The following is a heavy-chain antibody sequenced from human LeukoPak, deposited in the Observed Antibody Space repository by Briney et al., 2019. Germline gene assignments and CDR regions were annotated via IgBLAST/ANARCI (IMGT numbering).Heavy chain of an antibody. CDR2: IYYSGST. V-gene: IGHV4-39*01. D-gene: IGHD3-22*01. J-gene: IGHJ6*02. CDR3: ARHGDHYDSSGYYYRPHYYYGMDV. Sequence: SETLSLTCTVSGGSISSYYWSWIRQPPGKGLEWIGSIYYSGSTYYNPSLKSRVTISVDTSKNQFSLKLSSVTAADTAVYYCARHGDHYDSSGYYYRPHYYYGMDVWGQGTTVTVSS. CDR1: GGSISSYY.